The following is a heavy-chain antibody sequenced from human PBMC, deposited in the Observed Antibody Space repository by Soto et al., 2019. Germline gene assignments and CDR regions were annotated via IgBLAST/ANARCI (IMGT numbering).Heavy chain of an antibody. CDR1: GGASINDYY. CDR2: ILSSGST. CDR3: ARAKVLRGVPNIDY. J-gene: IGHJ4*02. D-gene: IGHD3-10*01. Sequence: SETLSLTCTVSGGASINDYYWSWIRQSPGRGLEWIGNILSSGSTNGDPSLTSRPTLSVDTSKRQFSLKLRSMTAADTAVYYCARAKVLRGVPNIDYCGQGILVTVSS. V-gene: IGHV4-59*01.